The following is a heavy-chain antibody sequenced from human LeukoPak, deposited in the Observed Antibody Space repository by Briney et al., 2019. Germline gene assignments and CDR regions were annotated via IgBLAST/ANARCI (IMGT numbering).Heavy chain of an antibody. J-gene: IGHJ3*02. CDR2: IIPIFGTA. D-gene: IGHD1-26*01. Sequence: SVKVSCKASGGTFSSYAISWVRQAPGQGLEWMGGIIPIFGTANYAQKFQGRVTITADKSTSTAYMELSSLRSEDTAVYYCARDPDPGRRAFDIWGQGTMVTVSS. V-gene: IGHV1-69*06. CDR1: GGTFSSYA. CDR3: ARDPDPGRRAFDI.